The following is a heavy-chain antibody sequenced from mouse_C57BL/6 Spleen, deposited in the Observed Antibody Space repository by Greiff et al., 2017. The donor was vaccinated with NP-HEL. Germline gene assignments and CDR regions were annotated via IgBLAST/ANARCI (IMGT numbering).Heavy chain of an antibody. V-gene: IGHV2-6-1*01. CDR1: GFSFTSSG. CDR3: ARQDYSNWYFDV. CDR2: IWSDGST. D-gene: IGHD2-5*01. Sequence: VQLQQSGPGLVAPSQSLSITCTVSGFSFTSSGVHWVRQPPGKGLEWLVVIWSDGSTTYNSALKSRLSISNDNSKSQVFLKMNSLQTDDTAMYYCARQDYSNWYFDVWGTGTTVTVSS. J-gene: IGHJ1*03.